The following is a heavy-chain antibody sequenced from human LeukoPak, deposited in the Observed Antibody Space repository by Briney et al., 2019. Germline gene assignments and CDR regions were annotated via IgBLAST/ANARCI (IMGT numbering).Heavy chain of an antibody. Sequence: SVKVSCKASGGTFSSHANSWVRQAPGQGLEWMGGIIPIFGTANYAQKFQGRVTITADESTSTAYMELSSLRSEDTAVYYCAREGPREDAFDIWGQGTMVTVSS. V-gene: IGHV1-69*13. J-gene: IGHJ3*02. CDR3: AREGPREDAFDI. CDR1: GGTFSSHA. CDR2: IIPIFGTA.